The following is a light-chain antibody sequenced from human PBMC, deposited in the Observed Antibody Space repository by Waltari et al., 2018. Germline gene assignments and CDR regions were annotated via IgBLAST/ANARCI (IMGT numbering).Light chain of an antibody. CDR1: QSVSSY. Sequence: VLTQPPASLSLTPAQRATLSCRASQSVSSYLAWYHQKPGHAPRLLIYDASTRATGIPARFSGSGSGTEFTLTISSLESEDFAVYYCQQRSNWPRITFGPGTKVDIK. J-gene: IGKJ3*01. V-gene: IGKV3-11*01. CDR3: QQRSNWPRIT. CDR2: DAS.